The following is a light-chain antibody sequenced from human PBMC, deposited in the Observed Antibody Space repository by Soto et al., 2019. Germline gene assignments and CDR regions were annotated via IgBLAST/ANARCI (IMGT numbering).Light chain of an antibody. V-gene: IGKV3-11*01. CDR1: QSVSSY. J-gene: IGKJ3*01. CDR2: DAS. CDR3: QQRSNWPST. Sequence: EIVLTQSPATLSLSPGERVTLSCRASQSVSSYLAWYQQKPGQAPRLLIYDASNRATGIPVRFSGSGSGTDFTLTISSLEPEDFAVYYCQQRSNWPSTFGPGTKVDIK.